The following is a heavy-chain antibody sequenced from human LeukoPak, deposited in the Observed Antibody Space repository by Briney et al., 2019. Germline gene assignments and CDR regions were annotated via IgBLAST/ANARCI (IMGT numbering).Heavy chain of an antibody. CDR2: MYHSGST. J-gene: IGHJ4*02. CDR1: GGSITSYY. D-gene: IGHD6-19*01. CDR3: ARQDSSGWY. Sequence: SETLSLTCTVSGGSITSYYWSWIRQPPGKGLEWIGSMYHSGSTNHNPSLKSRVTISVDTSKTQLSLKLTSVTAADTAVYYCARQDSSGWYWGQGTLVTVSS. V-gene: IGHV4-59*01.